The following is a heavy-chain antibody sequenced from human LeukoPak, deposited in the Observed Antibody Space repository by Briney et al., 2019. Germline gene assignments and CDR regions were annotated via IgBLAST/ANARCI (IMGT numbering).Heavy chain of an antibody. D-gene: IGHD4-17*01. Sequence: RAGGSLRLSCAASGFTFSSYSMNWVRQAPGKGLEWVSSISSSSSYMYYADSVKGRFTISRDNAKNSLYLQMNSLRAEDTAVYYCAREHTTVTNYNWFDPWGQGTLVTVSS. J-gene: IGHJ5*02. CDR3: AREHTTVTNYNWFDP. V-gene: IGHV3-21*01. CDR1: GFTFSSYS. CDR2: ISSSSSYM.